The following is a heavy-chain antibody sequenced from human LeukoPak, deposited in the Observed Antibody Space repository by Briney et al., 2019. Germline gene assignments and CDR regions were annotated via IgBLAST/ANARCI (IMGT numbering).Heavy chain of an antibody. CDR1: GYTFTSYG. D-gene: IGHD4-17*01. CDR2: IGAYNGNT. J-gene: IGHJ4*02. Sequence: GASVKVSCKASGYTFTSYGISWVRQAPGQGLEWMGWIGAYNGNTNYAQKLQGRVTMTTDTSTSTAYMELRSLRSDDTAVYYCARDRAGTTVTPVVDYWGQGTLVTVSS. V-gene: IGHV1-18*01. CDR3: ARDRAGTTVTPVVDY.